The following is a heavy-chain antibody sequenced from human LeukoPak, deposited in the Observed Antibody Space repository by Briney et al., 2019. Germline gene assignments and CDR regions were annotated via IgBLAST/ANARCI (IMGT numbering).Heavy chain of an antibody. J-gene: IGHJ4*02. V-gene: IGHV1-2*02. CDR2: INCNSGAT. CDR1: GYSFTGYY. Sequence: ASVKVSCKASGYSFTGYYLHWVRQAPGQGLEWMGWINCNSGATNYALKFQGRVTMTRDTSISTVYMELNSLGSDDTAIYYCARVLETGIVGFAHWGQGTLVTVSS. CDR3: ARVLETGIVGFAH. D-gene: IGHD1-26*01.